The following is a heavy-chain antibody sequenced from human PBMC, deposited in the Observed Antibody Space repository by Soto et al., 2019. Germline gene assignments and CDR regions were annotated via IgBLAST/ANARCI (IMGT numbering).Heavy chain of an antibody. D-gene: IGHD3-3*01. CDR2: IYYSGST. CDR3: ARQASYYDFWSGYGFDP. V-gene: IGHV4-39*01. Sequence: HLQLQESGPGLVKPSETLSLTCTVSGGSISSSSYYWGWIRQPPGKGLEWIGSIYYSGSTYYNPSLKSRVTISVDTSKNQFSLKLSSVTAADTAVYYCARQASYYDFWSGYGFDPWGQGTLVTVSS. CDR1: GGSISSSSYY. J-gene: IGHJ5*02.